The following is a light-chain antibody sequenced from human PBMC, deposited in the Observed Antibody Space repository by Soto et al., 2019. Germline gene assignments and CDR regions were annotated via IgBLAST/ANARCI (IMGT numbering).Light chain of an antibody. CDR3: SSYTTSNTRQIV. V-gene: IGLV2-14*03. CDR1: SSDVGGYNY. Sequence: QPVLTQPASLSVSPGQSITISCTGTSSDVGGYNYVSWYQHHPGKAPKLMIFDVSNRPSGVSNRFSGSKSGNTASLTISGLQPEDEADYYCSSYTTSNTRQIVFGTGTKVTVL. CDR2: DVS. J-gene: IGLJ1*01.